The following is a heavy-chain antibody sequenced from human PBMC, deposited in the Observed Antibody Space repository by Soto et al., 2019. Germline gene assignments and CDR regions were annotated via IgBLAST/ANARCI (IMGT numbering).Heavy chain of an antibody. Sequence: SETLSLTCTVSGGSISSSSYYWGWIRQPPGKGLEWIGSIYYSGSTYYNPSLKSRVTISVDTSKNQFSLKLSSVTAADTAVYYCASRSGSGSSYYFDYWGQGTLVTVSS. D-gene: IGHD3-10*01. CDR3: ASRSGSGSSYYFDY. CDR1: GGSISSSSYY. CDR2: IYYSGST. V-gene: IGHV4-39*07. J-gene: IGHJ4*02.